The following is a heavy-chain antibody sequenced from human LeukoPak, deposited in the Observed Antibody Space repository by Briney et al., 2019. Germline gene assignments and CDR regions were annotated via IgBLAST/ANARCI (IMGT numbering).Heavy chain of an antibody. CDR1: GGSFSGYY. D-gene: IGHD3-10*01. J-gene: IGHJ4*02. Sequence: SETLSLTCAVYGGSFSGYYWSWIRQPPGKGLEWIGEINHSGSTNYNPSLKSRVTISVDTSKNQFSLKLSSVTAADTAVYYCARGRLRAYYYGSGSQTFGYWGQGTLVTVSS. CDR3: ARGRLRAYYYGSGSQTFGY. V-gene: IGHV4-34*01. CDR2: INHSGST.